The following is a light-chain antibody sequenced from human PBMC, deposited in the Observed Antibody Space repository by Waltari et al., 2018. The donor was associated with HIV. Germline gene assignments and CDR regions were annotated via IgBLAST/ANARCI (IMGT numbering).Light chain of an antibody. V-gene: IGKV4-1*01. CDR3: QQYSITPVT. CDR2: WAS. CDR1: QSVFYSSNSKNY. J-gene: IGKJ2*01. Sequence: DIVMTQSRDYLAVSLGERATMNCKSSQSVFYSSNSKNYLAWYQQKPGQPPKLLIYWASTRESGVPYRFSVSGSGTDFTLTISSLQAEDVAVYYCQQYSITPVTFGQGTKLEIK.